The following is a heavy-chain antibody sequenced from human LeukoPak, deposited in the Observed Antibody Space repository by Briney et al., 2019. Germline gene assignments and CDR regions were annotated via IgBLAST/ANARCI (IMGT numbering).Heavy chain of an antibody. V-gene: IGHV3-53*01. Sequence: PGGSLRLSCTVSGFTVSSNSMSWVRQAPGKGLEWVSFIYSDNTHYSDSVKGRFTISRDNSKNTLYLQMNSLRAEDTAVYYCAKDQWSFSYFDYWGQGTLVTVSS. CDR1: GFTVSSNS. J-gene: IGHJ4*02. CDR2: IYSDNT. CDR3: AKDQWSFSYFDY. D-gene: IGHD1-26*01.